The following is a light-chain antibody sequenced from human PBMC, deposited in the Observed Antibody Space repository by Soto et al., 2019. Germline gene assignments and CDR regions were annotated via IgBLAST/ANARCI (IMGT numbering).Light chain of an antibody. Sequence: DIQMTQSPSTLSASVGDRVTITCRATQSISTWLAWYQQKPGKAPKLLIYQASSLQSGVPSRFSGSGSGTAFTLTISSLQPDDFATYCCQQYQTYPWTFGQGTNVEVK. CDR2: QAS. CDR3: QQYQTYPWT. J-gene: IGKJ1*01. CDR1: QSISTW. V-gene: IGKV1-5*03.